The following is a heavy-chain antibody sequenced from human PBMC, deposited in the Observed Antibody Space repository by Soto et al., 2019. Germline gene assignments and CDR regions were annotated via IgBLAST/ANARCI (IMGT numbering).Heavy chain of an antibody. J-gene: IGHJ6*02. CDR3: ARDRSATPYYYYYGMDV. Sequence: GGSLILSCAASGFPVSSNYMSWVRQAPGKGLEWVSVIYSGGSTYYADSVKGRFTISRDNSKNTLYLQMNSLRAEDTAVYYCARDRSATPYYYYYGMDVWGQGTTVTVSS. CDR1: GFPVSSNY. CDR2: IYSGGST. V-gene: IGHV3-66*01. D-gene: IGHD1-1*01.